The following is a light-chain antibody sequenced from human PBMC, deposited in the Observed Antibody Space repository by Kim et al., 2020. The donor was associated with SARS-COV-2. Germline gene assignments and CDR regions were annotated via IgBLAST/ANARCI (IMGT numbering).Light chain of an antibody. CDR2: EDN. CDR1: SGGMARTY. Sequence: KTVTRTSTPRSGGMARTYVQGYRQRPGSAPTTVISEDNQRPCGVPDRCSGSIDSSANSASLTISGLKTEDEADYYCQSYDSSNHWVFGGGTKLTVL. CDR3: QSYDSSNHWV. J-gene: IGLJ3*02. V-gene: IGLV6-57*03.